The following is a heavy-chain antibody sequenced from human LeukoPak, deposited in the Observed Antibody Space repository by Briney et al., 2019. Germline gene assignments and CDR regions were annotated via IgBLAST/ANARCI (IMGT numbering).Heavy chain of an antibody. V-gene: IGHV4-39*01. CDR3: ARLPTGYPNWFDP. J-gene: IGHJ5*02. CDR1: GGSISSSSYY. Sequence: SETLSLTCTVSGGSISSSSYYWGRIRQPPGKGLEWIGNINYGGSGSTYYNPSLKSRVTISVDTSRSQFSLKLNSVTAADTAVYYCARLPTGYPNWFDPWGQGTLLTVPS. D-gene: IGHD3-9*01. CDR2: INYGGSGST.